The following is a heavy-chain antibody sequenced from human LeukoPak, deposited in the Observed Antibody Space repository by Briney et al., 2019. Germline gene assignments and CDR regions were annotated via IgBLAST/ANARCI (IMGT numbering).Heavy chain of an antibody. J-gene: IGHJ4*02. D-gene: IGHD6-19*01. Sequence: PGGSLRLSCAASGFTFSGPAMHWVRQASGKGLEWVGRIRSKANSYATAYAASVKGRFTISRDDSKNTAYLQMNSLKTEDTAVYYCTTTIAVAGKGNYWGQGTLVTVSS. CDR3: TTTIAVAGKGNY. CDR2: IRSKANSYAT. CDR1: GFTFSGPA. V-gene: IGHV3-73*01.